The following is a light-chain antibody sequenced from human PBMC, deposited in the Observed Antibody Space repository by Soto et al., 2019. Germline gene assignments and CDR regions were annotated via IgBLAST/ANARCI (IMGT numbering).Light chain of an antibody. V-gene: IGLV2-14*01. J-gene: IGLJ1*01. Sequence: QSVLTQPASVSGSPGQSITISCTGTSSDVGTYNYVSWYQQHPGKAPKLMIYEVSNRPSGVSNRFSGSKSGNTASLTISGLHTEDEADYYCSSYRSSITYVFGTGTKLTVL. CDR2: EVS. CDR3: SSYRSSITYV. CDR1: SSDVGTYNY.